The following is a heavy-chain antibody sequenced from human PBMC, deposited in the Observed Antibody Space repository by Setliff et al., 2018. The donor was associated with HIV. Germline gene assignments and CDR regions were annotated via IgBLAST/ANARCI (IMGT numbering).Heavy chain of an antibody. CDR2: IKGDGSGA. CDR3: TKDYHVAATDY. D-gene: IGHD6-13*01. CDR1: GFTFDDYA. J-gene: IGHJ4*02. Sequence: GGSLRLSCAASGFTFDDYAMHWVRQSPGKGLEWVSRIKGDGSGATYVDSVKGRFSISRDNTKNTLYLQMNSLRPEDTALYYCTKDYHVAATDYWGQGTLVTVSS. V-gene: IGHV3-74*01.